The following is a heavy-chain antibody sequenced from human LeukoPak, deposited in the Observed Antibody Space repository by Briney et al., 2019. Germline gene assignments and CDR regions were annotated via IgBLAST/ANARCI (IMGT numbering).Heavy chain of an antibody. J-gene: IGHJ4*02. Sequence: GASVKVSCKASGYTFTSYDINWVRQATGQGLEWMGWMNPNSGNTGYAQKFQGRVTMTRNTSISTAYMELSSLYSEDTAVYYCAGDPYYYGSGTYYSEYYFDYWGQGTLVTVSS. CDR2: MNPNSGNT. CDR1: GYTFTSYD. D-gene: IGHD3-10*01. CDR3: AGDPYYYGSGTYYSEYYFDY. V-gene: IGHV1-8*01.